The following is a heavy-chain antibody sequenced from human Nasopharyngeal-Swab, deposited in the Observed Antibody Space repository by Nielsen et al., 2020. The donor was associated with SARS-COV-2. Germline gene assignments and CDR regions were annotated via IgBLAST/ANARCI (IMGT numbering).Heavy chain of an antibody. J-gene: IGHJ3*02. CDR3: ARDQGYSYGFGSAFDI. CDR2: IGTAGDT. Sequence: GESLKISCAASGFTFSSYDMHWVRQATGKGLEWVSAIGTAGDTYYPGSVKGRFTISRENAKNSLYLQMNSLRAGDTAVYYCARDQGYSYGFGSAFDIWGQGTMVTVPS. CDR1: GFTFSSYD. D-gene: IGHD5-18*01. V-gene: IGHV3-13*01.